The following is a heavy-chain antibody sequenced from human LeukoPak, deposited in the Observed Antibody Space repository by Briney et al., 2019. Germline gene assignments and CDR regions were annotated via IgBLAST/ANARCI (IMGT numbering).Heavy chain of an antibody. Sequence: GGSLRLSCAASGFTFSSYAMSWVRQAPGKGLEWVSAISGSDGSTYYADSVKGRFTISRDNSKNTLYLQMNSLRAEDTAVYYCAKDIVVVPAAPYDAFDIWGQGTMVTVSS. J-gene: IGHJ3*02. CDR1: GFTFSSYA. CDR3: AKDIVVVPAAPYDAFDI. V-gene: IGHV3-23*01. CDR2: ISGSDGST. D-gene: IGHD2-2*01.